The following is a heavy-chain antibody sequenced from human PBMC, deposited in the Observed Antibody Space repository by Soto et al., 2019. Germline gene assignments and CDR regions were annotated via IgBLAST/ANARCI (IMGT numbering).Heavy chain of an antibody. CDR3: AREGDRTANPFDC. J-gene: IGHJ4*02. CDR2: ISPASTYI. Sequence: GGSLRLSCAASGLNFEKCSMNWVRQPPGKGPEWLASISPASTYIRYADSVKGRFTISRDNARNSLSLQMMSLRADDTAVYYCAREGDRTANPFDCWGPGTLVTVSS. CDR1: GLNFEKCS. D-gene: IGHD1-1*01. V-gene: IGHV3-21*04.